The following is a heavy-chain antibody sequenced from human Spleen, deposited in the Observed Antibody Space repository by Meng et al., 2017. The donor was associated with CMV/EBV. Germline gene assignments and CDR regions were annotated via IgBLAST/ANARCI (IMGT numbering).Heavy chain of an antibody. V-gene: IGHV3-23*01. J-gene: IGHJ5*02. CDR1: GFIFSTYA. CDR3: AKAILIAARDLWFDP. D-gene: IGHD6-6*01. Sequence: GESLKISCAGSGFIFSTYAMSWVRQAPGKGLEWVSAIGRRGDSTYYADSVKGRFTISRDNSKNTLYLQMNSLRAEDTAVYYCAKAILIAARDLWFDPWGQGTLVTVSS. CDR2: IGRRGDST.